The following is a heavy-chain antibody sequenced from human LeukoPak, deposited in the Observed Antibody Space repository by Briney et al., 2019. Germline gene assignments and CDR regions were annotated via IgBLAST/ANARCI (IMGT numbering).Heavy chain of an antibody. J-gene: IGHJ4*02. CDR2: IFYAGGT. V-gene: IGHV4-39*01. CDR3: ARPGSDY. CDR1: GGSISSSSYY. D-gene: IGHD3-10*01. Sequence: SETLSLTCTVSGGSISSSSYYWGWIRQPPGKGLEWIGSIFYAGGTYYNPSLKSRVTISVDTSKNQFSLTLTSVTAADTGVYYCARPGSDYWGQGILVTVSS.